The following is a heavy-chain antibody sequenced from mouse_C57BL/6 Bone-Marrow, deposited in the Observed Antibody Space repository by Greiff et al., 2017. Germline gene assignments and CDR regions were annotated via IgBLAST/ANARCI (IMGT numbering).Heavy chain of an antibody. CDR1: GFNIKDYY. CDR2: IDPEDGET. Sequence: VQLQQSGAELVKPGASVKLSCTASGFNIKDYYMHWVKQRTEQGLEWIGRIDPEDGETKYAPKLQGKATITADTSSNTAYLQLSSLTSEDTADYYCAGRWLRAMDYWGQGTAVTVSS. D-gene: IGHD2-2*01. CDR3: AGRWLRAMDY. V-gene: IGHV14-2*01. J-gene: IGHJ4*01.